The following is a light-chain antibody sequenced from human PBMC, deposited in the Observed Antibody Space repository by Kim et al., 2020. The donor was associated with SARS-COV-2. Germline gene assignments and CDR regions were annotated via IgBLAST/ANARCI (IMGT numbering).Light chain of an antibody. CDR1: ALPKKY. V-gene: IGLV3-10*01. Sequence: PGQTARITCSGDALPKKYAHWYQQKSGQAPVLVIYEDSKRPSGIPERFSGSSSGTMATLTISGAQVEDEADYYCYSTDSSGNHRVFGGGTKLTVL. CDR2: EDS. J-gene: IGLJ3*02. CDR3: YSTDSSGNHRV.